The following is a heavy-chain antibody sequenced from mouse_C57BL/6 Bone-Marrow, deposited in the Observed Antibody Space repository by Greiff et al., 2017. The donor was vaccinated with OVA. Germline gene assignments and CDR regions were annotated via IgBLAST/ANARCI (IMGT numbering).Heavy chain of an antibody. CDR2: IDPENGDT. CDR3: TSYGNFDY. Sequence: EVQLQQSGAELVRPGASVKLSCTASGFNIKDDYMHWVKQRPEPGLEWIGWIDPENGDTEYGSKFQGKATITADTSSNTAYLQLSSLTSEDTAVYYCTSYGNFDYWGQGTTLTVSS. CDR1: GFNIKDDY. D-gene: IGHD2-1*01. J-gene: IGHJ2*01. V-gene: IGHV14-4*01.